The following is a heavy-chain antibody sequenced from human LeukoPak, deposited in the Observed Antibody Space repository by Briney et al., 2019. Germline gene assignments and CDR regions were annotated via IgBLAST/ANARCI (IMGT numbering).Heavy chain of an antibody. CDR2: IVVGSGNT. CDR3: AADGSERELNFDY. V-gene: IGHV1-58*01. D-gene: IGHD1-26*01. CDR1: GFTFTSSA. Sequence: SVKVSCKASGFTFTSSAVQWVRQARGQRLEWIGWIVVGSGNTNYAQKFQERVTITRDMSTSTAYMELSSLRSEDTAVYYCAADGSERELNFDYWGQGTLVTVSS. J-gene: IGHJ4*02.